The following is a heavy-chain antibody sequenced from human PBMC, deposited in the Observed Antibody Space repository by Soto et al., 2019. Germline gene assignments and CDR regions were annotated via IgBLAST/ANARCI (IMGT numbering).Heavy chain of an antibody. CDR3: ARERLSSSWYSMGGWFDP. CDR1: GGSISSYY. Sequence: SETLSLTCTVSGGSISSYYWSWTRQPPGKGLEWIGYIYYSGSTNYNPSLKSRVTISVDTSKNQFSLKLSSVTAADTAVYYCARERLSSSWYSMGGWFDPWGQGTLVTVSS. D-gene: IGHD6-13*01. CDR2: IYYSGST. V-gene: IGHV4-59*01. J-gene: IGHJ5*02.